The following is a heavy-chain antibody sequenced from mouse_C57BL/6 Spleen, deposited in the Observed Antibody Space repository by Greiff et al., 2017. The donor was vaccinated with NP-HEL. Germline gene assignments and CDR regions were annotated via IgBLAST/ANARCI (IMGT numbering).Heavy chain of an antibody. V-gene: IGHV1-82*01. J-gene: IGHJ4*01. CDR3: ARFPYDVYPMDY. D-gene: IGHD2-3*01. CDR2: IYPGDGDT. CDR1: GYAFSSSW. Sequence: VQLQQSGPELVKPGASVKISCKASGYAFSSSWMNWVKQRPGKGLEWIGRIYPGDGDTNYNGKFKGKATLTADKSSSTAYMQLSSLTSEDSAVYFCARFPYDVYPMDYWGQGTSVTVSS.